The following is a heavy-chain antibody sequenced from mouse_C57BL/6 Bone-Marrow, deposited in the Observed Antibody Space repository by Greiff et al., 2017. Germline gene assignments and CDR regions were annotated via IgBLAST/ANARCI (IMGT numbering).Heavy chain of an antibody. D-gene: IGHD2-3*01. CDR3: AKGRWLLPYYYAMDY. V-gene: IGHV2-5*01. J-gene: IGHJ4*01. Sequence: QVQLQQSGPGLVQPSQSLSITCTVPGFSLTSYGVHWVRQSPGKGLEWLGVIWRGGSTDYNAAFMSRLSITKDNSKSQVFFKMNSLQADDTAIYYCAKGRWLLPYYYAMDYWGQGTSVTVSS. CDR1: GFSLTSYG. CDR2: IWRGGST.